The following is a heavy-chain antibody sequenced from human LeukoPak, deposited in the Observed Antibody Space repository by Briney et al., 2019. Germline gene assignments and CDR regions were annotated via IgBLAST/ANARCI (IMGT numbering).Heavy chain of an antibody. J-gene: IGHJ4*02. V-gene: IGHV3-74*01. CDR1: GFTLSDYA. CDR2: FTADGSST. Sequence: GGSLRLSCAASGFTLSDYAMYWVRQAPGKGLVWVPRFTADGSSTIYADSVMGRFTVSRDIAKNTLYLQMYSLRAEDTAVYYCARAQMGTPTDCWGQGTLVTVSS. CDR3: ARAQMGTPTDC. D-gene: IGHD1-14*01.